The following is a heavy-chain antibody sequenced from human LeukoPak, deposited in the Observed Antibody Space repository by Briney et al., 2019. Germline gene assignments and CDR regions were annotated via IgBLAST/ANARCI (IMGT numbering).Heavy chain of an antibody. Sequence: ASVKVSCKASGYTFTSYDINWVRQATGQGLEWMGWINPNSGGTNYAQKFQGRVTMTRDTSISTAYMELSRLRSDDTAVYYCARQDYYDSSGYENDYWGQGTLVTVSS. J-gene: IGHJ4*02. CDR1: GYTFTSYD. CDR2: INPNSGGT. D-gene: IGHD3-22*01. V-gene: IGHV1-2*02. CDR3: ARQDYYDSSGYENDY.